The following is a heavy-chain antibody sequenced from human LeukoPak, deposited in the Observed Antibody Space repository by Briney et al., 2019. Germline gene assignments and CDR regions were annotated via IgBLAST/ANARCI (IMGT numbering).Heavy chain of an antibody. V-gene: IGHV3-64*01. CDR3: ARTGALYDSSGYPAFHYYYMDV. CDR2: ISGSGGST. CDR1: GFTFSSYG. Sequence: GGSLRLSCAASGFTFSSYGMSWVRQAPGKGLEWVSAISGSGGSTYYANSVKGRFTISRDNSKNTLYLQMGSLRAEDMAVYYCARTGALYDSSGYPAFHYYYMDVWGKGTTVTVSS. D-gene: IGHD3-22*01. J-gene: IGHJ6*03.